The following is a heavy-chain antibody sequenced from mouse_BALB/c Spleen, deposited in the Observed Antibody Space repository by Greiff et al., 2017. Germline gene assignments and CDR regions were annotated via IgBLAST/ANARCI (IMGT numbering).Heavy chain of an antibody. V-gene: IGHV3-8*02. J-gene: IGHJ1*01. Sequence: EVKLMESGPSLVKPSQTLPLTCSVTGDSITSGYWNWIRKFPGNKLEYMGYISYSGSTYYNPSLKSRISITRDTSKNQYYLQLNSVTTEDTATYYCAREYGNYEYFDVWGAGTTVTVSS. CDR2: ISYSGST. CDR3: AREYGNYEYFDV. D-gene: IGHD2-10*02. CDR1: GDSITSGY.